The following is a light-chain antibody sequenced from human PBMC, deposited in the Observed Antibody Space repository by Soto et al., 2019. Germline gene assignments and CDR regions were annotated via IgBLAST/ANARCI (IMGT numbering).Light chain of an antibody. J-gene: IGKJ5*01. Sequence: EIVLTQSPGTLSLSPGERATLSCRASQNIRSSLLAWYQQKPGQAPRLLIWGASSRTTSTPDRFSGSGSGTDFTLTIRSLEPEDFAVYYCQQYGNSPFTCGQGTRLEIK. CDR3: QQYGNSPFT. V-gene: IGKV3-20*01. CDR1: QNIRSSL. CDR2: GAS.